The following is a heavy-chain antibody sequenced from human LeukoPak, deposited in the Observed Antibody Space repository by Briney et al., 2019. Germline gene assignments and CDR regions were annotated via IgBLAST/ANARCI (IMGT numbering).Heavy chain of an antibody. D-gene: IGHD5-12*01. CDR2: TYTGGST. Sequence: GGSLRLSCAASGFTVSSNYMSWVRQAPGKGLEWVSVTYTGGSTNYADSVKGRFSISRDNSKNTLYLQMNSLRAEDTAVYYCARINVDIVATATKQYYFDYWGQGTLVTVSS. CDR3: ARINVDIVATATKQYYFDY. CDR1: GFTVSSNY. J-gene: IGHJ4*02. V-gene: IGHV3-66*01.